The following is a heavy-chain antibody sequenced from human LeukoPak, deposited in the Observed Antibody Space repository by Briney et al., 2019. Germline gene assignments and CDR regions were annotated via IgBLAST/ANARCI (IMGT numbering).Heavy chain of an antibody. CDR3: ARARYSSSWGIYYYYYMDV. J-gene: IGHJ6*03. Sequence: GGSPRLSCAASGFTFSDYYMSWIRQAPGKGLEWVSYISSSGSTIYYADSVKGRFTISRDNAKNSLYLQMNSLRAEDTAVYYCARARYSSSWGIYYYYYMDVWGKGTTVTVSS. CDR2: ISSSGSTI. D-gene: IGHD6-13*01. V-gene: IGHV3-11*04. CDR1: GFTFSDYY.